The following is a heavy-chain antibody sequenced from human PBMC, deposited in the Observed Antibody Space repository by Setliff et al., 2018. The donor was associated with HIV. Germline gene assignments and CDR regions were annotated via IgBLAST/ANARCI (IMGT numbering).Heavy chain of an antibody. Sequence: WASVKVSCKPSGSTFSTYDINWVRQATGQGLEWMGWMNPNSGNTGYAQKFQGRVTMTRNTSISTAYMELSSLRSDDTAVYYCARDNIIWSKDYWGQGTLVTVSS. J-gene: IGHJ4*02. CDR1: GSTFSTYD. V-gene: IGHV1-8*01. CDR2: MNPNSGNT. CDR3: ARDNIIWSKDY. D-gene: IGHD1-20*01.